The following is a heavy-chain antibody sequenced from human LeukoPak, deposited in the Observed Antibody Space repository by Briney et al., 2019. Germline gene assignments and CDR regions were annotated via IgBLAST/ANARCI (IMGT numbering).Heavy chain of an antibody. CDR1: GLSFSSFA. D-gene: IGHD3-16*01. CDR2: IRGNGDT. V-gene: IGHV3-23*01. Sequence: GGSLRLSCAASGLSFSSFAMSWVRQGPARGLEWVSSIRGNGDTFYADSVKGRFTLSSDSSTNTVYFQLNNLRVEDTAICYCARASWVSSTDAVRWGQGTLVTVSS. CDR3: ARASWVSSTDAVR. J-gene: IGHJ4*02.